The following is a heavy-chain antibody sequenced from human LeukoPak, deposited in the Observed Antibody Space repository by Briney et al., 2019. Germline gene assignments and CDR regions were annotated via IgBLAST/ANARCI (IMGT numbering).Heavy chain of an antibody. CDR3: ARENYNYDFWSGYRARDAFDI. Sequence: GASVKVSCKASGYTFTGYYMHWVRQAPGQGLEWMGWINHNSGGTNYAQKFQGRVTMTRDTSISTAYMELSRLRSDDTAVYYCARENYNYDFWSGYRARDAFDIWGQGTMVTVSS. J-gene: IGHJ3*02. D-gene: IGHD3-3*01. CDR2: INHNSGGT. CDR1: GYTFTGYY. V-gene: IGHV1-2*02.